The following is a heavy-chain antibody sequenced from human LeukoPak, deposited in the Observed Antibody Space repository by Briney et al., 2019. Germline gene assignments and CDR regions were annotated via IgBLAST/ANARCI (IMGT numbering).Heavy chain of an antibody. CDR1: GYTFTSYY. CDR3: ATILPNLAVAGSIVRHFDL. V-gene: IGHV1-46*01. J-gene: IGHJ2*01. CDR2: INPSGGST. D-gene: IGHD6-19*01. Sequence: GASVKVSCKASGYTFTSYYMHWVRQAPGQGLEWMGIINPSGGSTSYAQKFQGRVTMTRDMSTSTVYMELSSLRSEDTAVYYCATILPNLAVAGSIVRHFDLWGRGTLVTVSS.